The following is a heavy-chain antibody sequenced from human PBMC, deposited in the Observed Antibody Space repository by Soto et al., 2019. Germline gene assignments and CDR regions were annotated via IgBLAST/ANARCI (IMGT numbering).Heavy chain of an antibody. D-gene: IGHD4-17*01. CDR3: ARGPGAQDYLLDF. Sequence: QVQLVESGGGVVQPGRSLRLSCAASGFIFSSYGMHWVRQAPGKGLDWVAVIWYDGSNKYYADSVKGRVTISRDNSKNTLYLQMNSLRAEDTAVYYCARGPGAQDYLLDFWGQGTLVTVSS. CDR2: IWYDGSNK. CDR1: GFIFSSYG. J-gene: IGHJ4*02. V-gene: IGHV3-33*01.